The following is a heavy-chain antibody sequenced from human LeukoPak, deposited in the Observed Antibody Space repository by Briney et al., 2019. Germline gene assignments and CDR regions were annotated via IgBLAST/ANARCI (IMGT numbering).Heavy chain of an antibody. V-gene: IGHV3-23*01. CDR1: GFTFSSYA. Sequence: GGSLRLSCAASGFTFSSYAMSWVRQAPGKGLEWVSAISGSGGGTYYADYVKGRFTISRDNSKNTLYLQVNSLRAENTAVYYCAKYRGLRYYDDWGQGTLVTVSS. D-gene: IGHD3-22*01. J-gene: IGHJ4*02. CDR2: ISGSGGGT. CDR3: AKYRGLRYYDD.